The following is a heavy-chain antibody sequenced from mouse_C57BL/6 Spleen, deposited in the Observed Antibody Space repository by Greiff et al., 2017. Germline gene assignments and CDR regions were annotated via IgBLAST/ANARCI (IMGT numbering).Heavy chain of an antibody. D-gene: IGHD1-1*01. J-gene: IGHJ1*03. CDR1: GYTFTDYE. CDR2: IDPETGGT. CDR3: TRNYYGSSYWYFDV. V-gene: IGHV1-15*01. Sequence: VQLQQSGAELVRPGASVTLSCKASGYTFTDYEMHWVKQTPVHGLEWIGAIDPETGGTAYNQKFKGKAILTADKSSSTAYMELRSLTSEDSAVYYFTRNYYGSSYWYFDVWGTGTAVTVSS.